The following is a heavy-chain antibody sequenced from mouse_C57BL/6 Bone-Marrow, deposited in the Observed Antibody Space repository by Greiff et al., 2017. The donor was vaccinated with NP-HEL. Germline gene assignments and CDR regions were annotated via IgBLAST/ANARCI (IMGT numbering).Heavy chain of an antibody. V-gene: IGHV2-9*01. CDR1: GFSLTSYG. CDR2: IWGGGST. D-gene: IGHD3-2*02. J-gene: IGHJ3*01. CDR3: ATLDSSGRSWFAY. Sequence: VKVVESGPGLVAPSQSLSITCTVSGFSLTSYGVDWVRQPPGKGLEWLGVIWGGGSTNYNSALMSRLSISKDNSKSQVFLKMNSLQTDDTAMYYCATLDSSGRSWFAYWGQGTLVTVSA.